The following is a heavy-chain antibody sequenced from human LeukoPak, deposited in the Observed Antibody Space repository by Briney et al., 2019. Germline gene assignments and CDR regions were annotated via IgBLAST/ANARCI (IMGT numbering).Heavy chain of an antibody. CDR1: GFTFSSYD. J-gene: IGHJ4*02. D-gene: IGHD5-18*01. V-gene: IGHV3-23*01. CDR3: AKARRGYSYGSYYFDY. Sequence: PGGSLRLSCAASGFTFSSYDMSWVRQAPGKGLEWVSAISGSGGSTYYADSVKGRFTISRDNSKNTLYLQMNSLRAEDTAVYYCAKARRGYSYGSYYFDYWGQGTLVTVSS. CDR2: ISGSGGST.